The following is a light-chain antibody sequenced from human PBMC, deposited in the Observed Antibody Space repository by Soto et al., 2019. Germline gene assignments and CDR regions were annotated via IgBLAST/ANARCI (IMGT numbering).Light chain of an antibody. J-gene: IGLJ3*02. CDR1: SSDVGGYNY. CDR3: CSYAGSYTFVRV. CDR2: DVS. Sequence: QSALTQPRSVSGSPGQSVTISCTGTSSDVGGYNYVSWYQQHPGKAPKLMIYDVSKRPSGVPDRFSGSKSGNTASLTISGLQAEDEADYYCCSYAGSYTFVRVFGGGTKLTV. V-gene: IGLV2-11*01.